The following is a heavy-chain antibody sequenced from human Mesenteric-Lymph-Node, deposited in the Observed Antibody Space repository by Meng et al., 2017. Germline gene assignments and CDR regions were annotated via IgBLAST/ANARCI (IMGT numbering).Heavy chain of an antibody. CDR2: ISSSSSYI. J-gene: IGHJ3*02. V-gene: IGHV3-21*01. CDR1: GFTFSSYS. Sequence: GGSLRLSCAASGFTFSSYSMNWVRQAPGKGLEWVSSISSSSSYIYYADSVKGRFTISRDNAKNSLYLQMNSLRAEDTAVYYCARSYSGSRSLWPHDAFDIWGQGTMVTVSS. D-gene: IGHD1-26*01. CDR3: ARSYSGSRSLWPHDAFDI.